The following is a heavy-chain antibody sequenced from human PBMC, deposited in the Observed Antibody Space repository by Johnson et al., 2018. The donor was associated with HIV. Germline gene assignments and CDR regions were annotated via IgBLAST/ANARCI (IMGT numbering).Heavy chain of an antibody. V-gene: IGHV3-53*01. CDR1: GFTVSSNY. J-gene: IGHJ3*02. CDR2: IYSGGST. CDR3: ARGRASWELYDAFEI. Sequence: VQLVESGGGLIQPGGSLRLSCAASGFTVSSNYMSWVRQAPGKGLEWVSVIYSGGSTYYADSVKGRFTISRDNSKNTLYLQMNSLRAEDTAVYYCARGRASWELYDAFEIWGQGTMVTVSS. D-gene: IGHD1-26*01.